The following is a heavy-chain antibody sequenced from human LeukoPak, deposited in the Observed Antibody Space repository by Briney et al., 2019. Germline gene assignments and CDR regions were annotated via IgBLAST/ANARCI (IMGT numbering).Heavy chain of an antibody. D-gene: IGHD3-16*01. J-gene: IGHJ4*02. Sequence: GGSLRLSCAASGFTFSSYSMNWVRQAPGKGLEWVSAIKGRFTISRDNAKNSLYLQMNSLRAEDTATYYCARGFYDYVWGELDYWGQGTLVTVSS. CDR3: ARGFYDYVWGELDY. V-gene: IGHV3-21*01. CDR2: I. CDR1: GFTFSSYS.